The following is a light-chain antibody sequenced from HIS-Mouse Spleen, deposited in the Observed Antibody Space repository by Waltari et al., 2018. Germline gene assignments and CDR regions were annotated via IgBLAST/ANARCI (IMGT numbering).Light chain of an antibody. CDR1: ALPKNY. CDR2: EDS. J-gene: IGLJ2*01. Sequence: SYELTQPPSVSVSPGQTARITCSGDALPKNYAYWYQQKSGQAPVLVIYEDSKRPSGIPERFSGSSSGTMATLTISGAQVEDEVDYYCYSTDSSGNHRVFGGGTKLTVL. V-gene: IGLV3-10*01. CDR3: YSTDSSGNHRV.